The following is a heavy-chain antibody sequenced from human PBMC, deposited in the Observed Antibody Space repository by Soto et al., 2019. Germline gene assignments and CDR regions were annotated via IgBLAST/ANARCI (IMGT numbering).Heavy chain of an antibody. CDR1: GYNFTNYY. V-gene: IGHV1-46*01. J-gene: IGHJ5*02. D-gene: IGHD6-6*01. CDR3: AREVEGPPVPYNRFAP. Sequence: QVQLVQSGAEVKKPGASVTISCKASGYNFTNYYIHWVRQAHGHGLEWMGIINPSGGKTIYAQNFKGRVTMTIDTSTSTVSLELSSLTSHDTALYFCAREVEGPPVPYNRFAPWGQGTLVTVAS. CDR2: INPSGGKT.